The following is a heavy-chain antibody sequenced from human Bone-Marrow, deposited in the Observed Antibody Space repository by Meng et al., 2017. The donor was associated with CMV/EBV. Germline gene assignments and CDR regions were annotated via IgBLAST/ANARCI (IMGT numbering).Heavy chain of an antibody. Sequence: GESLKISCAASGFTFSTYAMAWVRQAPGKGLEWVSAISVSGDTSYYADSVKGRFTISRDNSKSTLYLQMNSLRAEDTAVYYCAKFPCARCYSDFDYWGQGTLVTVSS. V-gene: IGHV3-23*01. CDR3: AKFPCARCYSDFDY. J-gene: IGHJ4*02. CDR1: GFTFSTYA. D-gene: IGHD2-2*02. CDR2: ISVSGDTS.